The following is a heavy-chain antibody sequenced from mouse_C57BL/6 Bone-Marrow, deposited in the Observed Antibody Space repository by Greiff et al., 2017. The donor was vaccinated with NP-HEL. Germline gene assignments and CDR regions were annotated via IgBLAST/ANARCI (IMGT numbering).Heavy chain of an antibody. CDR3: TPSYSKGGY. CDR1: CYTFTDYE. J-gene: IGHJ2*01. CDR2: IDPETGGT. Sequence: QVQLQQSGAELVRPGASVTLSCKASCYTFTDYEMHWVKQTPVHGLEWIGAIDPETGGTAYNQKFKGKAILTADKSSSTAYMELRSLTSEDSAVYYCTPSYSKGGYWGQGTTLTVSS. D-gene: IGHD2-5*01. V-gene: IGHV1-15*01.